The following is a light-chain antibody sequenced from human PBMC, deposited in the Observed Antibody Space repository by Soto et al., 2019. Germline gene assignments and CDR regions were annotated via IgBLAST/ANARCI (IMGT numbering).Light chain of an antibody. CDR3: QKYNSAPRT. V-gene: IGKV1-27*01. Sequence: DIQMTQSPSSLSASVGDRVTITCRASQGIGNILAWYQQNPGKVPKLLIYAASTLQSGVPSRFSGSGSGTDFTLTISSLQPEDVATYYCQKYNSAPRTFGQGTKGEIK. CDR2: AAS. J-gene: IGKJ1*01. CDR1: QGIGNI.